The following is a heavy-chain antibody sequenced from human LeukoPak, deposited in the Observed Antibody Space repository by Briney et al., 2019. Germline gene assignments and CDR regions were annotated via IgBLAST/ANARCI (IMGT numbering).Heavy chain of an antibody. V-gene: IGHV1-8*03. CDR1: GYTFTSYD. D-gene: IGHD5-18*01. Sequence: ASVKVSCKASGYTFTSYDINWVRQATGQGLEWMGWMNPNSGNTGYAQKFQGRVTITRNTSISTAYMELSSLRSEDTAVYYCARGREVGYSYGYYYYYGMDVWGQGTTVTVSS. J-gene: IGHJ6*02. CDR3: ARGREVGYSYGYYYYYGMDV. CDR2: MNPNSGNT.